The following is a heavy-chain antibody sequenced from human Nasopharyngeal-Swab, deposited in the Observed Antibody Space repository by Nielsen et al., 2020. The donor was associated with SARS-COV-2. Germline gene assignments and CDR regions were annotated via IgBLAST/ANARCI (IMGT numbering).Heavy chain of an antibody. J-gene: IGHJ6*03. CDR3: ERERGAESDYYYYYYTDV. CDR2: TYYRSKWYN. V-gene: IGHV6-1*01. Sequence: WIRQSPSRGLEWLGRTYYRSKWYNDYAVSVKSRITINPDTSKNQFSLHLNSVTPEDTAGEDGERERGAESDYYYYYYTDVWGKGTTVTVSS. D-gene: IGHD1-26*01.